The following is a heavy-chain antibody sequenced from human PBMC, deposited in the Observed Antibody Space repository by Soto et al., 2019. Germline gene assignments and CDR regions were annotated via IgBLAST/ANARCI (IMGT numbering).Heavy chain of an antibody. CDR2: INPNSGGT. V-gene: IGHV1-2*04. D-gene: IGHD6-6*01. Sequence: ASVKASCKASGYTFTNFGISWVRQPPGQGLEWMGWINPNSGGTNYAQKFQGWVTMTRDTSISTAYMELSRLRSDDTAVYYCARAEYRPSGMDVWGQGTTVTVSS. CDR3: ARAEYRPSGMDV. CDR1: GYTFTNFG. J-gene: IGHJ6*02.